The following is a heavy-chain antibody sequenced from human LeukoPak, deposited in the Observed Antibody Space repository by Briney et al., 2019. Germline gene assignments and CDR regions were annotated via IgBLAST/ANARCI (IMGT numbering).Heavy chain of an antibody. Sequence: ASVKVSCKVSGYTLTELSMHWVRQAPGKGLEWMGGFDPEDGETIYAQKFQGRVTMTEDTSTDTAYMELSSLRSEDTAVYYCATEVHNGDYLRFAFDIWGQGTMVTVSS. CDR3: ATEVHNGDYLRFAFDI. CDR1: GYTLTELS. J-gene: IGHJ3*02. V-gene: IGHV1-24*01. CDR2: FDPEDGET. D-gene: IGHD4-17*01.